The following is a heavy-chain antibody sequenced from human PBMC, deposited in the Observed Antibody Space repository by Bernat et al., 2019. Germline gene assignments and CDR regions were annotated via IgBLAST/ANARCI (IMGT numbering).Heavy chain of an antibody. D-gene: IGHD4-17*01. CDR1: GFTVSSNH. CDR2: IYSGDNT. CDR3: ARDWGTVTTRSAFDI. J-gene: IGHJ3*02. Sequence: EVQLVESGGGLIQPGGSLRLSCAASGFTVSSNHMSWVRQAPGKGLEWVSLIYSGDNTNYADSVKGRFTISRDNSKNTLYLQMNSLRADDTAVYYCARDWGTVTTRSAFDIWGQGTMVTVSS. V-gene: IGHV3-53*01.